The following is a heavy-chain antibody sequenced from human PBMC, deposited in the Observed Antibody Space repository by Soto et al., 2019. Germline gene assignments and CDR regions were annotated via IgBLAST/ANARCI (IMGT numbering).Heavy chain of an antibody. V-gene: IGHV3-53*02. CDR3: SRDHASGGYDY. CDR2: ISDGGST. D-gene: IGHD5-12*01. Sequence: DEQVVETGGGLIQPGGSLRLSCAASGFTVSNFYMSWVRQAPWKGLEWVSVISDGGSTFYADSVKGRFTISRDNSKNTLYLHMNSLRAEDTAVYYCSRDHASGGYDYRGQGTLVTVSS. CDR1: GFTVSNFY. J-gene: IGHJ4*02.